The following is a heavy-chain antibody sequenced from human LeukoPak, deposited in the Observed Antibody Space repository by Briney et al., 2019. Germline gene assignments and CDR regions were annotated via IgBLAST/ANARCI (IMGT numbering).Heavy chain of an antibody. CDR3: VREQYGDDDAFDI. J-gene: IGHJ3*02. CDR2: ISYDGSNK. D-gene: IGHD4-17*01. V-gene: IGHV3-30-3*01. CDR1: GFTFSSYA. Sequence: GGSLRLSCAASGFTFSSYAMHWVRQAPGKGLEWVAVISYDGSNKYYADSVKGRFTISRDNSKNTLSLQMNSLRAEDTAVYYCVREQYGDDDAFDIWGQGTMVTVSS.